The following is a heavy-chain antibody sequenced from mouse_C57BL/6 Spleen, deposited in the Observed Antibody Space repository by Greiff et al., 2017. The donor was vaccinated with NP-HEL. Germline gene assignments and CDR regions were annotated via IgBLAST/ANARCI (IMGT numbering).Heavy chain of an antibody. CDR1: GFTFSSYA. CDR2: ISDGGSYT. CDR3: ARDRGTTVVADWYFDV. Sequence: EVQLVESGGGLVKPGGSLKLSCAASGFTFSSYAMSWVRQTPEKRLEWVATISDGGSYTYYPDNVKGRFTISRDNAKNNLYLQMSHLKSEDTAMYYCARDRGTTVVADWYFDVWGTGTTVTVSS. V-gene: IGHV5-4*01. D-gene: IGHD1-1*01. J-gene: IGHJ1*03.